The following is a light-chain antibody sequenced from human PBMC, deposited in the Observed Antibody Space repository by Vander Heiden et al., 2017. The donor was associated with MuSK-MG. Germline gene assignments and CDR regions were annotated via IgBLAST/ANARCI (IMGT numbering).Light chain of an antibody. CDR3: RQRIQLPST. CDR1: QSLRHSDGKTY. Sequence: DLVMTQTPLSLSVTPGQPASISCKASQSLRHSDGKTYLYWYLQKPGQPPQLLIYEVSNRGAGVPDRFSGRGSGTDFTLKIIRAEAEDVGVYYCRQRIQLPSTFGQGTKVEIK. V-gene: IGKV2D-29*01. CDR2: EVS. J-gene: IGKJ1*01.